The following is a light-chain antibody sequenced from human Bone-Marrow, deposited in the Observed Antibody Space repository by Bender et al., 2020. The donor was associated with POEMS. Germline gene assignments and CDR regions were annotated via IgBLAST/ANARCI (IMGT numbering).Light chain of an antibody. CDR3: QSYDNSLGGWV. Sequence: QYALTQPASVSGSPRQSITISCTGTSSDVGSYNLVSWYQQHPGKAPKLMIYEVNERPSGVSNRFSGSKSGTSAFLAITGLQAEDEGDYYCQSYDNSLGGWVFGGGTKLTVL. J-gene: IGLJ3*02. V-gene: IGLV2-14*02. CDR2: EVN. CDR1: SSDVGSYNL.